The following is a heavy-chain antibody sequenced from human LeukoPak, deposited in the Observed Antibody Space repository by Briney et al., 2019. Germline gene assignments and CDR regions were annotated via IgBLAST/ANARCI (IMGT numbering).Heavy chain of an antibody. CDR2: ISSSGSTI. D-gene: IGHD5-18*01. Sequence: GGSLRLSCAASGFTFSDYYMSWIRQAPGKGLEWVSYISSSGSTIYYAASVKGRFTISRDNAKNSLYLQMNSLRAEDTAVYYCARRGTQLTKYYYYMDVWGKGTTVTVSS. CDR1: GFTFSDYY. V-gene: IGHV3-11*04. J-gene: IGHJ6*03. CDR3: ARRGTQLTKYYYYMDV.